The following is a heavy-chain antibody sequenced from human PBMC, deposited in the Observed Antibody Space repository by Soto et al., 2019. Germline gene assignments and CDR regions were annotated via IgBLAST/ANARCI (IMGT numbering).Heavy chain of an antibody. Sequence: QGQLVQSRAELKKPGASVKVSCKASDYTFTRYGISWVRQAPGQGLEWMGWISGYNGDTNYAQKFQGRVTMTIDTSTTTAYMELRRLTSDDTAVYYCAKNGQPPYYYYGMDVWGQGTTVTVSS. CDR1: DYTFTRYG. CDR2: ISGYNGDT. V-gene: IGHV1-18*01. J-gene: IGHJ6*02. D-gene: IGHD2-8*01. CDR3: AKNGQPPYYYYGMDV.